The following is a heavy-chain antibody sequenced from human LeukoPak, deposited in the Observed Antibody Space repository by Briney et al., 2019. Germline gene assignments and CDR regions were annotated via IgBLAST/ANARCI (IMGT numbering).Heavy chain of an antibody. J-gene: IGHJ6*02. CDR1: GDSISSDGYY. CDR3: ARDHLAAAGPLYYYYGMDV. D-gene: IGHD6-13*01. Sequence: SETLSLTCIVSGDSISSDGYYWSWIRQHPGKGLEWIGYIYCSGSTYYNPSLKSRVTISVDTSKNQFSLKLSSVTAADTAVYYCARDHLAAAGPLYYYYGMDVWGQGTTVTVSS. V-gene: IGHV4-31*03. CDR2: IYCSGST.